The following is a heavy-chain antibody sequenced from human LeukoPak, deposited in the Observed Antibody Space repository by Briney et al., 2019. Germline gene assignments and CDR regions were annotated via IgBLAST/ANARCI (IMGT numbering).Heavy chain of an antibody. CDR1: GYTFTSYG. CDR2: ISAYSGDT. V-gene: IGHV1-18*01. CDR3: GRGPKAGGPHHDLAL. Sequence: ASVKVSGKASGYTFTSYGISWVRQAPGQGLEWMGGISAYSGDTNYAQKFQGRATMTTDTPTSTAYLALRSPRSDDTAVYYCGRGPKAGGPHHDLALWGRGPTVPVPS. J-gene: IGHJ6*02. D-gene: IGHD2-15*01.